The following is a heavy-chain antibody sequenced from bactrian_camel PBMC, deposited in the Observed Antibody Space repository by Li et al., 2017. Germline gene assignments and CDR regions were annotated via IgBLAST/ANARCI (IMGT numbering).Heavy chain of an antibody. V-gene: IGHV3S1*01. CDR1: GFTFSSYW. CDR2: ITRGGST. CDR3: ARGTDAVVSGDLHV. D-gene: IGHD1*01. Sequence: VQLVESGGGLVQPGGSLRLSCAASGFTFSSYWMYWVRQAPGKGLEWVSAITRGGSTDYADSVKGRFTISRDNAKSTVSLQMNFLKPEDTAVYYCARGTDAVVSGDLHVWGRGTQVTVS. J-gene: IGHJ4*01.